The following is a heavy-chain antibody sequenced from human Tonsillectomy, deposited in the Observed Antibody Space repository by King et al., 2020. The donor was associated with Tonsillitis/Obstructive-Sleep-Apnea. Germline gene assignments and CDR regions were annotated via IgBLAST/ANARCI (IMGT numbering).Heavy chain of an antibody. Sequence: TLKESGPTLVKPTQTLTLTCTFSGFSLSTSEMGVGWIRQPPGKALEWLALIYWDDDKRYSPSLKSRLTITKDTSKNQVVLTMTNMDPVDTATYYCAHRHGYGDYEWYFDYWGQGTLVTVSS. J-gene: IGHJ4*02. CDR3: AHRHGYGDYEWYFDY. CDR1: GFSLSTSEMG. D-gene: IGHD4-17*01. CDR2: IYWDDDK. V-gene: IGHV2-5*02.